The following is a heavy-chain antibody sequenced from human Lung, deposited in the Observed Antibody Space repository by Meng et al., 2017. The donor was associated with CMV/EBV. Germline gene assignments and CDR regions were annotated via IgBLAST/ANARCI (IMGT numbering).Heavy chain of an antibody. D-gene: IGHD6-6*01. J-gene: IGHJ4*02. CDR3: ARGTGYSSSSGVY. CDR1: GYTFTGYY. V-gene: IGHV1-2*02. Sequence: ASXXVSXKASGYTFTGYYMHWVRQDPGQGLEWMGWINPYTGGTNYPQKFQGRVTITRDTSISTAYMDLSRLRSDDTAVYYCARGTGYSSSSGVYWGQGTLVTVSS. CDR2: INPYTGGT.